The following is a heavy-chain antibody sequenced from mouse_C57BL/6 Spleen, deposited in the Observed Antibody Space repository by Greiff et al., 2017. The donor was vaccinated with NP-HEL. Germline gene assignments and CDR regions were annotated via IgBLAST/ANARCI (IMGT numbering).Heavy chain of an antibody. CDR1: GYAFSSYW. V-gene: IGHV1-80*01. D-gene: IGHD1-1*01. CDR3: ARDGGLDYGSSSFAY. CDR2: IYPGDGDT. Sequence: QVHVKQSGAELVKPGASVKISCKASGYAFSSYWMNWVKQRPGKGLEWIGQIYPGDGDTNYIGKFKGKATLPADKSSSTAYMQLSSLTSEDSAVYFCARDGGLDYGSSSFAYWGQGTLVAVSA. J-gene: IGHJ3*01.